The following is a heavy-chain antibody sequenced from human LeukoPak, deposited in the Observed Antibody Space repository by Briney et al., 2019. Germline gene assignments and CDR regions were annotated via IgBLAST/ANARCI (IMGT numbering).Heavy chain of an antibody. CDR3: ARGGDYGDQGDAFDI. Sequence: SETLSLTCTVSGGSISSYYWSWIRQPPGKGLEWIGYIYYSGSTNYNPSLKSRVTISVDTSKNQFSLKLSSVTAADTAVYYCARGGDYGDQGDAFDIWGQGTMVTVSS. CDR2: IYYSGST. CDR1: GGSISSYY. D-gene: IGHD4-17*01. J-gene: IGHJ3*02. V-gene: IGHV4-59*01.